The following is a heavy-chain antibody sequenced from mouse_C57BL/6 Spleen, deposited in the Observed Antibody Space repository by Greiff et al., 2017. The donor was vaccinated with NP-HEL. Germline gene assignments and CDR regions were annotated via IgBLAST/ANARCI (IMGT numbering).Heavy chain of an antibody. CDR3: TLAYYSNYDYAMDY. CDR2: IDPEDGDT. Sequence: EVQLQQSGAELVRPGASVKLSCTASGFNITDYYMHWVKQRPEQGLARIGRIDPEDGDTEYAPKFQGKATMTADTSSNTAYLQLSSLTSEDTAVYYCTLAYYSNYDYAMDYWGQGTSVTVSS. J-gene: IGHJ4*01. D-gene: IGHD2-5*01. V-gene: IGHV14-1*01. CDR1: GFNITDYY.